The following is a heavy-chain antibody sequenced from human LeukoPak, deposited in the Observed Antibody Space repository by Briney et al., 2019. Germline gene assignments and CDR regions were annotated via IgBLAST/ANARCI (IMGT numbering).Heavy chain of an antibody. D-gene: IGHD3-10*02. CDR1: GFTFSSYA. V-gene: IGHV3-48*03. J-gene: IGHJ6*04. CDR3: AELGITMIGGV. CDR2: ISSSGSTI. Sequence: GGSLRLSCAASGFTFSSYAIIWVRQAPGKGLEWVSYISSSGSTIYYADSVKGRFTISRDNAKNSLYLQMNSLRAEDTAVYYCAELGITMIGGVWGKGTTVTISS.